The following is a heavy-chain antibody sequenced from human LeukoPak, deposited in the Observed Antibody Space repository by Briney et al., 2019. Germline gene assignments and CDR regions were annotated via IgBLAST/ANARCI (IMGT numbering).Heavy chain of an antibody. CDR2: ISSSGSTI. CDR3: ARAGNYYYMDV. CDR1: GFTFSDYY. Sequence: GGSLRLSCAASGFTFSDYYMSWIRQAPGKGLEWVSYISSSGSTIYYADSVKGRFTISRDNANNSLYLQMSSLRVEDTAVYYCARAGNYYYMDVWGKGTTVTVSS. J-gene: IGHJ6*03. V-gene: IGHV3-11*04.